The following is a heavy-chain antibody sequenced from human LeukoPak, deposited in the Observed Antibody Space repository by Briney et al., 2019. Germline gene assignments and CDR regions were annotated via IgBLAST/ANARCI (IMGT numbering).Heavy chain of an antibody. CDR2: INDYNGNT. CDR3: ARDIRFGEFERTMDP. J-gene: IGHJ5*02. V-gene: IGHV1-18*01. Sequence: ASVKVSCKASGYTFTSYGISWVRQAPGQGLEWMGWINDYNGNTNYAQKLQGRVTMTTDPSTSTAYMELRSLRSDDTAVYYCARDIRFGEFERTMDPWGQGTLVTVSS. CDR1: GYTFTSYG. D-gene: IGHD3-10*01.